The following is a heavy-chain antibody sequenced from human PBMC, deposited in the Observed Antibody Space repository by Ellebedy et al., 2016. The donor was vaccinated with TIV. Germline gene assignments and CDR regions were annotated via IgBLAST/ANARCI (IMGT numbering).Heavy chain of an antibody. V-gene: IGHV3-33*01. J-gene: IGHJ6*02. Sequence: PGGSLRLSCAASGFTFSSYGMHWVRQAPGKGLEWVAVIWHDGSNKYYADSVKGRFTISRDNSKNTLYLQMNSLRAEDTAVYYGARDGYGMDVWGQGTTVTVSS. CDR3: ARDGYGMDV. CDR1: GFTFSSYG. CDR2: IWHDGSNK.